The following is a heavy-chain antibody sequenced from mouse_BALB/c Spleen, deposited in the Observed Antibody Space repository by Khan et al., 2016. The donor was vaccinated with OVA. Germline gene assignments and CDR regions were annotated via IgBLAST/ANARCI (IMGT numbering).Heavy chain of an antibody. CDR2: IYPGDGDT. Sequence: VKLQESGAELARPGASVKLSCKASGYTFTSYWMQWVKQRPGQGLEWIGAIYPGDGDTRYTQKFKGKATLTADKSSSTAYMKLSSLASEDSACEYCARGGYGNRYYAMDDWGQGTSVTVSS. CDR3: ARGGYGNRYYAMDD. D-gene: IGHD2-10*02. J-gene: IGHJ4*01. CDR1: GYTFTSYW. V-gene: IGHV1-87*01.